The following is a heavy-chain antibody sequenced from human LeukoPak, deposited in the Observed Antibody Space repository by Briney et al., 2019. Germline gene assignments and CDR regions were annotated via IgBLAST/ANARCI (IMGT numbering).Heavy chain of an antibody. D-gene: IGHD2-2*01. CDR3: ATLFGERGYCSTTSCFDSDY. CDR1: GLTFSNYA. J-gene: IGHJ4*02. V-gene: IGHV3-23*01. CDR2: ISGSGDET. Sequence: GGSLRLSCAASGLTFSNYAMSWVRQAPGKGLEWVSKISGSGDETYCADSVKGRLTISRDNSKNTLYLQMNSLRAEDTAVYYCATLFGERGYCSTTSCFDSDYWGQGTLVTVSS.